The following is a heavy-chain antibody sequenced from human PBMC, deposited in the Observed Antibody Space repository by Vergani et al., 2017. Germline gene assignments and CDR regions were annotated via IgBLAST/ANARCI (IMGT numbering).Heavy chain of an antibody. J-gene: IGHJ4*02. CDR1: GFSLSNARMG. CDR2: IFSNDEK. V-gene: IGHV2-26*01. D-gene: IGHD4-17*01. CDR3: ARIGHGDYPCYFDD. Sequence: QVTLKESGPVLVKPIETLTLTCTVSGFSLSNARMGVSWIRQPPGKALEWLAHIFSNDEKSYSTSLKSMLTIPKDTSKSQVVLTMTNMDAVNTATYYCARIGHGDYPCYFDDWGQGTLVTVSS.